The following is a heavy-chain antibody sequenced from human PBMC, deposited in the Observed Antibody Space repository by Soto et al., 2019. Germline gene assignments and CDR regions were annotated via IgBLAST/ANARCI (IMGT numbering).Heavy chain of an antibody. CDR1: GGTFSSYT. Sequence: QVQLVQSGAEVKKPGSSVKVSCKASGGTFSSYTISWVRQAAGQGLEWMGRIIPILGIANYAQKFQGRVTITADKSTSTAYMELSSLRSEDTAVYYCARWARYYFDYWGQGTLVTVSS. J-gene: IGHJ4*02. V-gene: IGHV1-69*02. CDR3: ARWARYYFDY. CDR2: IIPILGIA.